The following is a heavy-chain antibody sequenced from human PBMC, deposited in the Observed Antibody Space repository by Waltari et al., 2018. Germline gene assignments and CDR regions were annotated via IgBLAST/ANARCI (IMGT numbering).Heavy chain of an antibody. CDR2: IDHSGNT. V-gene: IGHV4-38-2*01. CDR1: GYSITSGYY. D-gene: IGHD6-13*01. CDR3: AWAPMSGAATGTFGF. Sequence: QVQLQESGPGLVKPSETLSLTRPVSGYSITSGYYWGCIRQPPGKGLEWIGSIDHSGNTYSPPPLKFRLPISVDSSNNQFSLRLSSVTAADTAVYCCAWAPMSGAATGTFGFWRLGSLVTVSP. J-gene: IGHJ4*02.